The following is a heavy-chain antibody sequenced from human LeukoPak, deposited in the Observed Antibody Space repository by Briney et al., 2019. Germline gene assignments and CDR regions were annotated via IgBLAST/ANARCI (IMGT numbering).Heavy chain of an antibody. CDR3: ARSRRPFGEPFDY. V-gene: IGHV5-51*01. D-gene: IGHD3-10*01. CDR2: IYPGDSDT. Sequence: PGESLKISCKGSGYRFTSYWIGWVRQMPGKGLEWMGIIYPGDSDTRYSPSFQGQVTISADKSISTAYLQWSSLKASDTAMYYCARSRRPFGEPFDYWGQGTLVTVSS. J-gene: IGHJ4*02. CDR1: GYRFTSYW.